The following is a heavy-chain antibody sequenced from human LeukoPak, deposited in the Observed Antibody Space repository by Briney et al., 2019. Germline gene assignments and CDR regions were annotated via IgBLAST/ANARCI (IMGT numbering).Heavy chain of an antibody. V-gene: IGHV3-23*01. J-gene: IGHJ4*02. Sequence: PWGSLRLSCAASGFTFSSYAMSWVRQAPGKGLEWVSAISGGGHDTYYADSVRGRVTISRDNSKNTLYLQMNSLRAEDTAVYFCAKDFPGSFDCWGQGTLVTVSS. CDR2: ISGGGHDT. CDR3: AKDFPGSFDC. D-gene: IGHD3-10*01. CDR1: GFTFSSYA.